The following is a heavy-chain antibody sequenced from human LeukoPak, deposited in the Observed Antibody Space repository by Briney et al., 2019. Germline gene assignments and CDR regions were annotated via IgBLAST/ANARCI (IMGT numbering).Heavy chain of an antibody. D-gene: IGHD2-2*01. J-gene: IGHJ4*02. Sequence: SQTLSLTCTVSGGSISSGDYYWSWIRQPPGKGLEWIGYIYYSGSTYYNPSLKSRVTISVDASKNQFSLKLSSVTAADTAVYYCARGYCSSTSCYYDYWGQGTLVTVSS. CDR2: IYYSGST. V-gene: IGHV4-30-4*01. CDR3: ARGYCSSTSCYYDY. CDR1: GGSISSGDYY.